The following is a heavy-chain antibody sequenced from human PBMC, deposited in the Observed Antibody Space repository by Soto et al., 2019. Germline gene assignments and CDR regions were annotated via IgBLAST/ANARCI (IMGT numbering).Heavy chain of an antibody. V-gene: IGHV1-69*13. J-gene: IGHJ3*02. D-gene: IGHD1-26*01. CDR3: ARKPSGATTKGDAFDI. Sequence: ASVKVSCKASGGTFSSYAISWVRQAPGQGLEWMGGIIPIFGTANYAQKFQGRVTITADESTSTAYMELSSLRSEDTAVYYCARKPSGATTKGDAFDIWGQGTMVTVSS. CDR1: GGTFSSYA. CDR2: IIPIFGTA.